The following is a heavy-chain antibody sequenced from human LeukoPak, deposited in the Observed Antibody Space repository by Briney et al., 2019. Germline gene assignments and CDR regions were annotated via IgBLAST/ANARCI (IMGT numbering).Heavy chain of an antibody. CDR2: ISSSSSYI. J-gene: IGHJ4*02. CDR1: GFTFSSYS. CDR3: ARDPRGPTGYDSSARDTFDY. V-gene: IGHV3-21*01. D-gene: IGHD3-22*01. Sequence: PGGSLRLSCAASGFTFSSYSMNWVRQAPGKGLEWVSSISSSSSYIYYADSVKGRFTASRDNSKNTLYLRVSSLRVDDTAVCYCARDPRGPTGYDSSARDTFDYWGQGTLVTVSS.